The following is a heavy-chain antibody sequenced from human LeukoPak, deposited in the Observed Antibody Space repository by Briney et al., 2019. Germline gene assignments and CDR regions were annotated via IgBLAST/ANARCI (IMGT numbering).Heavy chain of an antibody. CDR1: GFTFDDYA. D-gene: IGHD3-10*01. CDR3: AKDRRLSSGSYYNGHFDY. V-gene: IGHV3-9*01. Sequence: GGSLRLSCAASGFTFDDYAMHWVRQAPGKGLEWVSGISWNSGSIGYADSVKGRFTISRDNAKNSLYLQMNSLRAEDTALYYCAKDRRLSSGSYYNGHFDYWGQGTLVTVSS. J-gene: IGHJ4*02. CDR2: ISWNSGSI.